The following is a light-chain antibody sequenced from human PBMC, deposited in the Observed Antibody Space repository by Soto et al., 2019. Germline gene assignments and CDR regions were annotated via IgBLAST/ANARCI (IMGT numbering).Light chain of an antibody. CDR1: SSDVGGYTY. CDR2: DVS. V-gene: IGLV2-14*01. Sequence: QSALTQPASVSGSPGQSITISCTGTSSDVGGYTYVSWYQQHPGKAPKLMIYDVSNRPSGVSNRFSGSKSGNTASLTISGLQAEDEADYYCSSYTSRAVVFGGGTKLTVL. CDR3: SSYTSRAVV. J-gene: IGLJ2*01.